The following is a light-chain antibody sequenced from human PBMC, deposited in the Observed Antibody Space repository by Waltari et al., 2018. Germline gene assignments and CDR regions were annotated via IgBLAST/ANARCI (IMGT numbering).Light chain of an antibody. Sequence: QSALTQPASVSGSPGQSITISCTGTSSDVGSYNLASWYQQHPAKAPKLMIYEVTKRPSGVSNRFSGSKSGNTASLTISGLQAEDESDYYCCSYAGASTHVVFGGGTKVTVL. CDR2: EVT. J-gene: IGLJ2*01. CDR3: CSYAGASTHVV. V-gene: IGLV2-23*02. CDR1: SSDVGSYNL.